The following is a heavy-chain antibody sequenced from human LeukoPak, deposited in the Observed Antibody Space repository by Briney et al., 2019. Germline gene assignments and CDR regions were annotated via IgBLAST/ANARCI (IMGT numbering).Heavy chain of an antibody. Sequence: GGSLRLSCAASGFSFSSYSINWVRQAPGKGLEWVSYISGGGNDKHYTDSVRGRFTISRDNDKNALYLQMNSLRDEETAVYCCARDYVDAFDYWGQGTLVTVSS. CDR3: ARDYVDAFDY. J-gene: IGHJ4*02. D-gene: IGHD3-10*02. V-gene: IGHV3-48*02. CDR1: GFSFSSYS. CDR2: ISGGGNDK.